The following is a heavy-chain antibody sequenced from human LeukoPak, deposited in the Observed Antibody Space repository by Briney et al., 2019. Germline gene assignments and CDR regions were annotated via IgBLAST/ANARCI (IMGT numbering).Heavy chain of an antibody. D-gene: IGHD3-10*01. CDR2: INPNSGGT. V-gene: IGHV1-2*02. Sequence: GASVKVSCKASGYTFTRYYMHWVRQAPGQGLEWMGWINPNSGGTNYAQKFQGRVTMTRDTSISTAYMELSRLRSDDTAVYYCARDSYYYGSGSYYNLFDYWGQGTLVTVSS. CDR1: GYTFTRYY. J-gene: IGHJ4*02. CDR3: ARDSYYYGSGSYYNLFDY.